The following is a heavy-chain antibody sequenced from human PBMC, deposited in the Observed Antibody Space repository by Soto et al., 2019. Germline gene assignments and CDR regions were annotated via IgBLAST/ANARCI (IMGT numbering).Heavy chain of an antibody. Sequence: QVQLQESGPGLVKPSETLSLTCTVSGGSINNYYWNWIRQPPGKGLEWIGYIYYSGSANYSPSLKSRVTISVDTSNNQFSLRLSSMTAADTAVYYWARGAYFQGGFEIWGQGTMVTVSS. CDR1: GGSINNYY. V-gene: IGHV4-59*01. CDR3: ARGAYFQGGFEI. D-gene: IGHD2-15*01. J-gene: IGHJ3*02. CDR2: IYYSGSA.